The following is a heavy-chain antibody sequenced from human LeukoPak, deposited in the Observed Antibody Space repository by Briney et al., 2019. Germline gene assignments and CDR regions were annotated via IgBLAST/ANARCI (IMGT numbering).Heavy chain of an antibody. Sequence: AGGSLRLSCAASGFAFSSYSMNWVRQAPGKGLEWVSSITSSGRYIYYADSVEGRFTISRDNSENSLYLQMDSLTAEDTAVYYCTRKGSQWDFLVDYWGQGTRVAVSP. D-gene: IGHD2/OR15-2a*01. CDR2: ITSSGRYI. J-gene: IGHJ4*02. V-gene: IGHV3-21*01. CDR1: GFAFSSYS. CDR3: TRKGSQWDFLVDY.